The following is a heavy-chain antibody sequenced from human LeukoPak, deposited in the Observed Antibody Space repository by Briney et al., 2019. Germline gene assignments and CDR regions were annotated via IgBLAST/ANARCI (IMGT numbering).Heavy chain of an antibody. CDR1: GGSISSGGYS. Sequence: SETLSLTCAVSGGSISSGGYSWSWIRQPPGKGLEWIGYIYYSGSTYYNPSLKSRVTISVDTSKNQFSLKLSSVTAADTAVYYCARESSSSWYYYFDYWGQGTLVTVSS. CDR3: ARESSSSWYYYFDY. D-gene: IGHD6-13*01. J-gene: IGHJ4*02. CDR2: IYYSGST. V-gene: IGHV4-31*11.